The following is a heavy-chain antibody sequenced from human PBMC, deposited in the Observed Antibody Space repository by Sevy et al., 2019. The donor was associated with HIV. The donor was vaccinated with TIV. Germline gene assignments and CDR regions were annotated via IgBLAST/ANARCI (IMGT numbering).Heavy chain of an antibody. J-gene: IGHJ5*01. CDR1: GGSISSYY. CDR3: ARAHYYGSGSYYQFDP. CDR2: ISYSGST. D-gene: IGHD3-10*01. Sequence: SETLSLTCTVSGGSISSYYWSWIRQPPGKGLEWIGYISYSGSTNYNPSLKSRVTISVDTSKNQFSLKLSSVTAADTAVYYCARAHYYGSGSYYQFDPWGQGTLVTVSS. V-gene: IGHV4-59*01.